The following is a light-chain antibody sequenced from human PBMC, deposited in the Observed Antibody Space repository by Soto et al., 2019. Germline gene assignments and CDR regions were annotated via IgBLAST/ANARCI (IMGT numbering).Light chain of an antibody. J-gene: IGKJ4*01. V-gene: IGKV3-15*01. Sequence: EIVMTQSPATLSASPGEEATLSCTAGQNVYNNLAWYQQRPGQPPRLLIYDASTRATGISARFSGSGYGTEFTLTISSLQSEDFAVYFCQQCRNWPLTFGGGTKVEIK. CDR3: QQCRNWPLT. CDR2: DAS. CDR1: QNVYNN.